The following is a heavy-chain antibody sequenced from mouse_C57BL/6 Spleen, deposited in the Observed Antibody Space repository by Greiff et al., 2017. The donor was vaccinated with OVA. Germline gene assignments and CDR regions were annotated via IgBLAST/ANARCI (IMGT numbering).Heavy chain of an antibody. V-gene: IGHV1-22*01. CDR2: INPNNGGT. CDR1: GYTFTDYN. Sequence: EVKLQQSGPELVKPGASVKMSCKASGYTFTDYNMHWVKQSHGKSLEWIGYINPNNGGTSYNQKFKGKATLTVNKSSSTAYMELRSLTSEDSAVYYCARITTASAGFAYWGQGTLVTVSA. CDR3: ARITTASAGFAY. J-gene: IGHJ3*01. D-gene: IGHD1-2*01.